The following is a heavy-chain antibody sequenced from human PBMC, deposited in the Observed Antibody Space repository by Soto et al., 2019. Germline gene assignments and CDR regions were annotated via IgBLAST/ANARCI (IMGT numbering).Heavy chain of an antibody. CDR2: IYHSGST. CDR1: GGSISSSNW. J-gene: IGHJ6*02. V-gene: IGHV4-4*02. CDR3: ARDRRITIFGVVIITPKAPSYYYGMDV. Sequence: PSETLSLTCAVSGGSISSSNWWSWVRQPPGKGLEWIGEIYHSGSTNYNPSPKSRVTISVDKSKNQFSLKLSSVTAADTAVYYCARDRRITIFGVVIITPKAPSYYYGMDVWGQGTTVTVSS. D-gene: IGHD3-3*01.